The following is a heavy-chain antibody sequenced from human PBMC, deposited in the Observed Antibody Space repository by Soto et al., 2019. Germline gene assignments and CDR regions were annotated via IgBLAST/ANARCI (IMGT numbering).Heavy chain of an antibody. CDR1: GFTFSSYA. J-gene: IGHJ4*02. CDR2: ISGSGGSK. V-gene: IGHV3-23*01. Sequence: GGSLRLSCAASGFTFSSYAMSWVRQAPGKGLEWVSAISGSGGSKYYADSVKGRFTISRDNSKNTLYLQMNSLRAEDTAVYYCAKGVSITMIVVVITPSFDYWGQGTLVTVSS. D-gene: IGHD3-22*01. CDR3: AKGVSITMIVVVITPSFDY.